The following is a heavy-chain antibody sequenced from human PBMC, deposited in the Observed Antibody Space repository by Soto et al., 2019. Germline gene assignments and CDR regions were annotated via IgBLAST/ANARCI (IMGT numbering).Heavy chain of an antibody. D-gene: IGHD3-3*01. J-gene: IGHJ4*02. Sequence: QVQLVQSGAEVKKPGASVKVSCKASGYTFTSYYMHWVRQAPGQGLEWMGIINPSGGSTSYAQKFQGRVTMTRDTSTSTVYMELSSLRSEDTAVYYCARGYYDFWSGYYWFDYWGQGTLVTVSS. CDR1: GYTFTSYY. CDR2: INPSGGST. V-gene: IGHV1-46*03. CDR3: ARGYYDFWSGYYWFDY.